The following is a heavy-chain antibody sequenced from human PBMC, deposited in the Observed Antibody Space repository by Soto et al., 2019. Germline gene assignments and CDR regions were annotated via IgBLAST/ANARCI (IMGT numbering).Heavy chain of an antibody. CDR2: ISSSSSYI. J-gene: IGHJ4*02. D-gene: IGHD4-17*01. CDR1: GFTFSSYS. V-gene: IGHV3-21*01. CDR3: ARVGSDYGDYPDY. Sequence: EVQLVESGGGLVKPGGSLRLSCAASGFTFSSYSMNWVRQAPGKGLEWVSSISSSSSYIYYEDSVKGRFTIARDNAKKALYLKLNSLRAVYPAVYYCARVGSDYGDYPDYRGQGTLVTVS.